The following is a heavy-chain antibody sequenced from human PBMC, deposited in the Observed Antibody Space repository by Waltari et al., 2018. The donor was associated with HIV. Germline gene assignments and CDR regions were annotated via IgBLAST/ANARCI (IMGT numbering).Heavy chain of an antibody. J-gene: IGHJ5*02. CDR1: GGFFRSSDYY. CDR3: ARRGNYRAAEYNYFGP. D-gene: IGHD1-7*01. CDR2: IQYGGNT. V-gene: IGHV4-39*01. Sequence: QLQLQESGPGVVKTLETLSLTCTVSGGFFRSSDYYWDWIRQSPGKGLEWIGKIQYGGNTMYNPSRESRVSMTIDTSRGQFSLTLKDVTAADTAVYFCARRGNYRAAEYNYFGPWGQGIQVIVSS.